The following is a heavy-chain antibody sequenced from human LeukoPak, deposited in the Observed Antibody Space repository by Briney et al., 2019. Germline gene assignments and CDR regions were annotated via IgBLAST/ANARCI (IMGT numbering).Heavy chain of an antibody. CDR2: ISYDGSNK. Sequence: GRSLRLSCAASGFTFSSYGMHWVRQAPGKGLEWVAVISYDGSNKYYADSVKGRFTISRDNSKNTLYLQMNSLRAEDTAVYYCARGSYYYDSSGLRGGYWGQGTLVTVSS. CDR3: ARGSYYYDSSGLRGGY. J-gene: IGHJ4*02. D-gene: IGHD3-22*01. V-gene: IGHV3-30*03. CDR1: GFTFSSYG.